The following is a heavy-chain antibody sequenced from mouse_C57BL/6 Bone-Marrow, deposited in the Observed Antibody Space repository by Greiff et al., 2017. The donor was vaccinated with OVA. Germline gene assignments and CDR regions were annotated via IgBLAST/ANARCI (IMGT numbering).Heavy chain of an antibody. CDR1: GYTFTSYW. V-gene: IGHV1-50*01. CDR3: AREGDPYFDY. Sequence: QVQLQQPGAELVKPGASVKLSCKASGYTFTSYWMQWVKQRPGQGLEWIGEIDPSDSYTNYNQKFKGKATLTVDTSSSTAYMQLSSLTSEDSAVYYYAREGDPYFDYWGQGTTLTVSS. J-gene: IGHJ2*01. CDR2: IDPSDSYT.